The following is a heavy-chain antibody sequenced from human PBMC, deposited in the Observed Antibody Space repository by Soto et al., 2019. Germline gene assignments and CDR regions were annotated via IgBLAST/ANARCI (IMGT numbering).Heavy chain of an antibody. CDR2: INANTDGT. CDR3: SRGSLGIPYF. D-gene: IGHD1-26*01. V-gene: IGHV1-2*02. CDR1: GYTLTGHY. J-gene: IGHJ1*01. Sequence: GAPVKVACKTSGYTLTGHYIHWVRQAPGQGLEWMGWINANTDGTKYLQKFQGRVSMTCDTSTGTAYMELSGLTSDDTAVYFWSRGSLGIPYFRGQRTLVTIAS.